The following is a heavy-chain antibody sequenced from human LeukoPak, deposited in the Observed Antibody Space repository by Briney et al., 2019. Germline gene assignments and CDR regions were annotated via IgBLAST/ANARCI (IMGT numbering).Heavy chain of an antibody. CDR1: GFTLSSYN. CDR2: ISSSSSYI. CDR3: GRDLLGWELHYFDY. J-gene: IGHJ4*02. D-gene: IGHD1-26*01. V-gene: IGHV3-21*01. Sequence: GGSLRLSCAASGFTLSSYNMNWVRQAPGKGLEWVSSISSSSSYIYYADSVKGRFTISRDNARKSLYLQMNSLRAEDTAVYYCGRDLLGWELHYFDYWGQGTLVTVSS.